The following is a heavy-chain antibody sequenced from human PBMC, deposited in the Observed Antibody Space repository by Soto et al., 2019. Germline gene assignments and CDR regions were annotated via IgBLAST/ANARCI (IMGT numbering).Heavy chain of an antibody. V-gene: IGHV4-59*01. Sequence: PSETLSLTCAVYGESFSGYIWTWIRQTPGKGLEWIGYIYYSGSTNYNPSLKSRVTISVDTSKDQFSLKLSSVTAADTAVYYCARVEVVVPAAPTMHFDYWGQGTLVTVYS. CDR2: IYYSGST. D-gene: IGHD2-2*01. CDR1: GESFSGYI. CDR3: ARVEVVVPAAPTMHFDY. J-gene: IGHJ4*02.